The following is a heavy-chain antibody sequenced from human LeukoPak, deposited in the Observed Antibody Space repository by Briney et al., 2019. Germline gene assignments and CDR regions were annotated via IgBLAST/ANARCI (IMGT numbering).Heavy chain of an antibody. CDR3: ALNYGANLRPPFDA. Sequence: GGSLRLSCAASGVTFSSYGMHWVRQAPGKGLEWVAFIRYDGSNKYYADSVKGRFTISRDNSRNTLFLETSSLRAEDTAIYYCALNYGANLRPPFDAWGPGPLVTVSS. V-gene: IGHV3-30*02. CDR2: IRYDGSNK. CDR1: GVTFSSYG. J-gene: IGHJ4*02. D-gene: IGHD4/OR15-4a*01.